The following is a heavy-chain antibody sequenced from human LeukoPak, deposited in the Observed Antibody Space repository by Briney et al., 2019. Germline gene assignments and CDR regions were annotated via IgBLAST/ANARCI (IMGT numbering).Heavy chain of an antibody. CDR3: ARESSGYDFFGVGGKNWFHP. CDR2: IYHSGST. Sequence: SGTLSLTCAVSGGSISSSNWWSWVRQPPGKGLEWIGEIYHSGSTNYNPSLKSRVTISVDKSKNQFSLKLSSVTAADTAVYYCARESSGYDFFGVGGKNWFHPWGQGTLVTVSS. J-gene: IGHJ5*02. CDR1: GGSISSSNW. D-gene: IGHD5-12*01. V-gene: IGHV4-4*02.